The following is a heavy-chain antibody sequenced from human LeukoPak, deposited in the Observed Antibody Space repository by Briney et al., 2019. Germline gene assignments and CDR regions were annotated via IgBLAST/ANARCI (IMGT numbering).Heavy chain of an antibody. V-gene: IGHV4-39*01. CDR2: IYYSGST. J-gene: IGHJ4*02. Sequence: KPSETLSLTCAVYGGSISSSSYYWGWIRQPPGKGLEWIGSIYYSGSTYYNPSLKSRVTISVDTSKNQFSLKLSSVTAADTAVYYCARAVTIAVAGKRLYYFDYWGQGTLVTVSS. CDR3: ARAVTIAVAGKRLYYFDY. D-gene: IGHD6-19*01. CDR1: GGSISSSSYY.